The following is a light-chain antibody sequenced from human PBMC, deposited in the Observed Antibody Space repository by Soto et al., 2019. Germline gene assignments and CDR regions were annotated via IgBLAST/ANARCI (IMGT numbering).Light chain of an antibody. V-gene: IGLV1-40*01. CDR3: QSYDISLHNYV. J-gene: IGLJ1*01. CDR1: TSNIGAPYD. CDR2: GDN. Sequence: QSVLTQAPAVSGAPGQRVSISCTGSTSNIGAPYDVHWYQHLPGTAPKLLIYGDNNRPPGVPDRFSGSKSGTSASLAITRLQAEDEADYYCQSYDISLHNYVFGTGTKVTVL.